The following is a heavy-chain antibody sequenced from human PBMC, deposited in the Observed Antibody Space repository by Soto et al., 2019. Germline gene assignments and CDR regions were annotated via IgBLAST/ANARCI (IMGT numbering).Heavy chain of an antibody. V-gene: IGHV3-7*01. D-gene: IGHD3-16*01. J-gene: IGHJ6*02. Sequence: GGSLRLSCEASGFMFSTYLMSWVRQAPGKGLEWVANIKQGGNEKFYVDSVKGRFTISRDNAKKSLFLQMNSLRPEDTAVYYCXGALTYEVPYYYYGMDVWDQGTTVTVSS. CDR3: XGALTYEVPYYYYGMDV. CDR1: GFMFSTYL. CDR2: IKQGGNEK.